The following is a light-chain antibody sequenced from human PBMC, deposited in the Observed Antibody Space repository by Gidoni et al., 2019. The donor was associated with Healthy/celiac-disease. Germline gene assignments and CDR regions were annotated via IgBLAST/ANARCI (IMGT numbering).Light chain of an antibody. J-gene: IGKJ1*01. CDR3: QQYGSSPRT. CDR1: QSVSSSY. V-gene: IGKV3-20*01. Sequence: DIVLTHSPGTLSLSPGERATLSCRASQSVSSSYLAWYQQKPGQAPRLLIYGASSRTTGIPDRFSGSGSGTDFTLTISRLEPEDVAVYYWQQYGSSPRTFGQGTKVEIK. CDR2: GAS.